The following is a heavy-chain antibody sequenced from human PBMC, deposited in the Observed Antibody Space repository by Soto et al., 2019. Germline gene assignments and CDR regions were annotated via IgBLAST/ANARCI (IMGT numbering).Heavy chain of an antibody. Sequence: SETLSLTCTVSSGSIRSRNYYWGWIRQPPGKGLEWIGSIYYTGNTYYNPSLKSRVTISVDTSKNQFSLKLSSVTAADTAVYYCASAYYYDSSGSYYPLPPPFWGQGTLVTVSS. CDR3: ASAYYYDSSGSYYPLPPPF. CDR1: SGSIRSRNYY. CDR2: IYYTGNT. V-gene: IGHV4-39*01. D-gene: IGHD3-22*01. J-gene: IGHJ4*02.